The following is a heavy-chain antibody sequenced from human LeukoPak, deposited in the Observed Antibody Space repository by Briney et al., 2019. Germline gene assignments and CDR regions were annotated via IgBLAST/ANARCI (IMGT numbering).Heavy chain of an antibody. CDR2: INPNSGGT. CDR3: ATDHGIAVAGIESFAFDI. J-gene: IGHJ3*02. Sequence: GASVKVSCKASGYTFTGYYMHWVRQAPGQGLEWMGWINPNSGGTNYAQKFQGRVTMTRDTSISTAYMELSSLRSEDTAVYYCATDHGIAVAGIESFAFDIWGQGTMVTVSS. CDR1: GYTFTGYY. V-gene: IGHV1-2*02. D-gene: IGHD6-19*01.